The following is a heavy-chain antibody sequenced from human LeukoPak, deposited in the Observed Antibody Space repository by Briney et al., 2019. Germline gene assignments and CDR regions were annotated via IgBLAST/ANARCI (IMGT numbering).Heavy chain of an antibody. V-gene: IGHV3-30*02. Sequence: GGSLRLSCAASGFTFSSYGMHWVRQAPGKGLEWVAFIRYDGSNKYYADSVKGRFTISRDNAKNSLYLQMNSLRAEDTAVYYCARDFVVVTDAFDIWGQGTMVTVSS. CDR3: ARDFVVVTDAFDI. J-gene: IGHJ3*02. CDR1: GFTFSSYG. D-gene: IGHD2-21*02. CDR2: IRYDGSNK.